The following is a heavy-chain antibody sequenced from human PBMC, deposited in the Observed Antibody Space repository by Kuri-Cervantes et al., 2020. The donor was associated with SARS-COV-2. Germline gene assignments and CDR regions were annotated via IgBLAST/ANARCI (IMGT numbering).Heavy chain of an antibody. D-gene: IGHD3-3*01. V-gene: IGHV4-59*12. J-gene: IGHJ4*02. CDR2: IYYSGST. CDR1: GGSISSYY. Sequence: SETLSLTCTVSGGSISSYYWSWIRQPPGKGLEWIGYIYYSGSTNYNPPLKSRVTISVDTSKNPFSLKLSSVTAADTAVYYCARRHYDFWSGYYHDYWGQGTLVTVSS. CDR3: ARRHYDFWSGYYHDY.